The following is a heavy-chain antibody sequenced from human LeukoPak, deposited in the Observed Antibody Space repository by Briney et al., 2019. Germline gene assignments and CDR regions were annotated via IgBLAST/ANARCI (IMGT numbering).Heavy chain of an antibody. J-gene: IGHJ4*02. D-gene: IGHD1/OR15-1a*01. Sequence: GRSLGLSCAASGFTFTTFGIHWVRQAPGKGLEWVAAISPHGDIEYYTDSVEGRFTISRDNSKNMIYLQMNSLRGEDSAVYYCAKINNNDDYWGQGNLVTVSS. CDR1: GFTFTTFG. CDR2: ISPHGDIE. CDR3: AKINNNDDY. V-gene: IGHV3-30*18.